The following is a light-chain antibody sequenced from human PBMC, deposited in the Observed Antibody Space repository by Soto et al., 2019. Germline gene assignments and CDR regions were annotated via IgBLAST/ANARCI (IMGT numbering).Light chain of an antibody. CDR2: DDD. CDR1: SSNIGGYNY. V-gene: IGLV1-51*01. Sequence: QSVLTQPPSASGTPGQRVTISCSGGSSNIGGYNYVYWYQQLPGTAPKLLIYDDDKRPSGIPDRFSGSKSGTSATLGITGFQTGDEADYYCGSWDSSLSAYVFGTETKLTVL. J-gene: IGLJ1*01. CDR3: GSWDSSLSAYV.